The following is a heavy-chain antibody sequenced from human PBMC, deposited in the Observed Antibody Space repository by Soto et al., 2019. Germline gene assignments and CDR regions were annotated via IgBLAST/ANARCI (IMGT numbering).Heavy chain of an antibody. V-gene: IGHV3-30-3*01. CDR1: GFTFSSYA. Sequence: GGSLRLSCAASGFTFSSYAMHWVRQAPGKGLEWVAVISYDGSNKYYADSVKGRFTISRDNSKNTLYLQMNSLRAEDTAVYYCARQALAAAGRFDYWGQGTLVTVSS. CDR3: ARQALAAAGRFDY. J-gene: IGHJ4*02. CDR2: ISYDGSNK. D-gene: IGHD6-13*01.